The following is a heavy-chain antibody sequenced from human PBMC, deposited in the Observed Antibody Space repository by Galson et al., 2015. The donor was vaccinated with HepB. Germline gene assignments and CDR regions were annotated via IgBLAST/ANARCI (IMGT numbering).Heavy chain of an antibody. CDR3: ARDRDYDSGAYAF. J-gene: IGHJ4*02. V-gene: IGHV7-4-1*02. CDR1: GYIFNNYP. CDR2: INTNTGNP. Sequence: SVKVSCKASGYIFNNYPINWVRQAPGQGLEWMGWINTNTGNPTYAQGFTGRFLFSLDTSVSTAYLQISSLKAEDTAVYYCARDRDYDSGAYAFWGQGTLVTVSS. D-gene: IGHD3-22*01.